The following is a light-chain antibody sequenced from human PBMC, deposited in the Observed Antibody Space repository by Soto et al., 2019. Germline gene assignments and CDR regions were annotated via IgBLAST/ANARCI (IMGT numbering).Light chain of an antibody. J-gene: IGLJ2*01. CDR1: SGHSNYA. Sequence: QPVLSQSPSASASLGASVKVTCTLSSGHSNYAIAWHQQQPETGPRFLMKLNSDGSHTKGDGIPDRFSGSISGAERYLTISSLQSEDEADYYCQTGDTGTQVVFGGGTQLTVL. CDR2: LNSDGSH. CDR3: QTGDTGTQVV. V-gene: IGLV4-69*01.